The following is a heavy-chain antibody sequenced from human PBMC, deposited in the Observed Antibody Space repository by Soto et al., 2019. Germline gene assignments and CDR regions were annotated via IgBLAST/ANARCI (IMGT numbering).Heavy chain of an antibody. CDR3: ARGLLYCSSTSCYRYYYYYGMDV. CDR1: GFTFSSYS. CDR2: ISSSSSTI. J-gene: IGHJ6*02. D-gene: IGHD2-2*01. V-gene: IGHV3-48*02. Sequence: GGSLRLSCAASGFTFSSYSMNWVRQAPGKGLEWVSYISSSSSTIYYADSVKGRFTISRDNAKNSLYLQMNSLRDEDTAVYYCARGLLYCSSTSCYRYYYYYGMDVWGQGTTVTVSS.